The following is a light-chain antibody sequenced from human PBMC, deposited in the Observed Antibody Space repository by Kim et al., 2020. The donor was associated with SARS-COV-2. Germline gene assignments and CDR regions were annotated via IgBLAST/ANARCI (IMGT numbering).Light chain of an antibody. J-gene: IGKJ1*01. CDR1: QKISPW. CDR2: KAS. V-gene: IGKV1-5*03. Sequence: AAVGDRVTLACRASQKISPWLAWYQQKPDKTPKLLIYKASNLEIGVSSRFSGSGSGTEFTLTISGLQPDDFATYYCHHYNSPGTFGQGTKVDIK. CDR3: HHYNSPGT.